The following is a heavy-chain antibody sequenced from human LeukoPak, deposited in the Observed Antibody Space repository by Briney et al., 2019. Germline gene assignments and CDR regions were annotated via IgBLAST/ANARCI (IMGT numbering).Heavy chain of an antibody. CDR1: GFTFNSYG. CDR3: AKDPARGQLGIFDY. J-gene: IGHJ4*02. CDR2: IENDGSNK. Sequence: GGSLRLSCAASGFTFNSYGMHWVRQAPGKGLEWVAFIENDGSNKYYADSARGRFTISRDNSRNTLYMQMNSLRVEDTAVYYCAKDPARGQLGIFDYWGQGVLVTVSS. D-gene: IGHD6-6*01. V-gene: IGHV3-30*02.